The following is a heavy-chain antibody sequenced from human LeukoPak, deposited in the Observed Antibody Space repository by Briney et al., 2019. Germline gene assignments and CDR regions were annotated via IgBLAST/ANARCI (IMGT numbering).Heavy chain of an antibody. D-gene: IGHD3-22*01. CDR3: ANLYYDSSGLLGSVRRRLDV. Sequence: GGSLRPSCAASGFTFSSYGMHWVRQAPGKGLEWVAVIWYDGSNKYYADSVKGRFTISRDNSKNTLYLQMNSLRAEDTAVYYCANLYYDSSGLLGSVRRRLDVWGKGTTVTVSS. V-gene: IGHV3-33*06. CDR1: GFTFSSYG. CDR2: IWYDGSNK. J-gene: IGHJ6*04.